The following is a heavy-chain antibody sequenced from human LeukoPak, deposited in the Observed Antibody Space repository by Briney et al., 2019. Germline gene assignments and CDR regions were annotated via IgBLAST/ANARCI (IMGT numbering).Heavy chain of an antibody. J-gene: IGHJ5*02. CDR2: VYYTGST. Sequence: PSETLSLTCTVSGGSISSYYWSWIRQPPGKGLEWIGNVYYTGSTNYNPSLNSRVTMSIDTSKNQFSLRLSSVTAADTAVYYCARVVGFYDSSAFDLWGQGTLVTVSS. CDR3: ARVVGFYDSSAFDL. CDR1: GGSISSYY. V-gene: IGHV4-59*01. D-gene: IGHD3-22*01.